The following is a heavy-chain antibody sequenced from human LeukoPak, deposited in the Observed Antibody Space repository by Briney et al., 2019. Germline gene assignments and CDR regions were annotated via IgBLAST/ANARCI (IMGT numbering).Heavy chain of an antibody. D-gene: IGHD6-13*01. CDR3: AKDGASIVAAVYYYGMDV. J-gene: IGHJ6*02. Sequence: PGGSLRLSCAASGFTFSSSAMGWVRQAPGKGLEWVSAITASGGTTYYADSVKGRFTISRDNSKNTLYLQMNSLRAEDTAVYYCAKDGASIVAAVYYYGMDVWGQGTTVTVSS. V-gene: IGHV3-23*01. CDR1: GFTFSSSA. CDR2: ITASGGTT.